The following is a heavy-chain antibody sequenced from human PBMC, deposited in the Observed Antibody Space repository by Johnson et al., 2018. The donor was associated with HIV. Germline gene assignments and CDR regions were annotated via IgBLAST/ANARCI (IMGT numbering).Heavy chain of an antibody. CDR2: IQYDGTDK. D-gene: IGHD3-10*01. V-gene: IGHV3-30*02. CDR3: AKDGGLWSYSLDV. J-gene: IGHJ3*01. CDR1: GFNFRTNG. Sequence: QMLLVESGGGVVQPGGRLRLSCAASGFNFRTNGMHWVRQAPGKGLEWISFIQYDGTDKSYADSVEGRFTISRDNSKNILYLQMNSLRPEDTGLYYCAKDGGLWSYSLDVWGQGTMVSVSS.